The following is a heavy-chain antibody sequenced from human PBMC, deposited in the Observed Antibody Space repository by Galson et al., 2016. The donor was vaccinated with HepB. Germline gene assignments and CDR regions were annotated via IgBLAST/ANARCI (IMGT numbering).Heavy chain of an antibody. CDR2: ISPIDGST. CDR3: ARDNTKTTAACDF. J-gene: IGHJ4*02. CDR1: GYKFNTFY. Sequence: SVKVSCKATGYKFNTFYMHWVRQAPGQGLEWMGIISPIDGSTSYAQKFRGRVTMTRDKSTSTVYMELTSLRSEDTAVYYCARDNTKTTAACDFWGQGTLVTVSS. V-gene: IGHV1-46*02. D-gene: IGHD4-17*01.